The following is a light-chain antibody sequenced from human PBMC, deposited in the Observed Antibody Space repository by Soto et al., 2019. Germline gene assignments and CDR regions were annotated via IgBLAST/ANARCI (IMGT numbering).Light chain of an antibody. V-gene: IGKV3-15*01. J-gene: IGKJ1*01. Sequence: EIVMTQSPATMSVSPGDRATLSCRASQSVSSNLAWYQHKPGQAPRLLIYGASTLATGIPARFSGSGSGTEFTLTISSLQSEDFAVYYCQQYNNWPRTFGQGTKVEIK. CDR3: QQYNNWPRT. CDR1: QSVSSN. CDR2: GAS.